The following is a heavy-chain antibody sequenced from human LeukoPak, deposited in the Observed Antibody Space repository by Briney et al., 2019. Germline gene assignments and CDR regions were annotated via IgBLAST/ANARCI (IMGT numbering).Heavy chain of an antibody. CDR3: ASADYRGYYFDY. CDR2: IKHNGGEK. Sequence: GGSLRLSCVASGFTFTDYFMSWVRQAPGKGLEWVASIKHNGGEKYYVDSVKGRFTISRDNSKNTLYLQMNSLRAEDTAVYYCASADYRGYYFDYWGQGTLVTVSS. CDR1: GFTFTDYF. D-gene: IGHD5-12*01. J-gene: IGHJ4*02. V-gene: IGHV3-7*03.